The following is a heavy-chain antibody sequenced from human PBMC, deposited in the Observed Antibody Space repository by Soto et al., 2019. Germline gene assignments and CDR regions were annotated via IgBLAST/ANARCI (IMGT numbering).Heavy chain of an antibody. CDR3: AEDLATWIQLWSRHPNWFDP. V-gene: IGHV3-23*01. Sequence: GGSLRLSCAASGFTFSSYAMIWVRQAPGKGLEWVSAISGSGGSTYYADSVKGRFTISRDNSKNTLYLQMNSLRAEDTAVYYCAEDLATWIQLWSRHPNWFDPWGQGTLVTVSS. CDR1: GFTFSSYA. J-gene: IGHJ5*02. D-gene: IGHD5-18*01. CDR2: ISGSGGST.